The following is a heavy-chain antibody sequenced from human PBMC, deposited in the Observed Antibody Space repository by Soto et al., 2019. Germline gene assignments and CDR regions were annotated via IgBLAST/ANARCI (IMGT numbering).Heavy chain of an antibody. CDR1: GFTFTSSA. V-gene: IGHV1-58*01. D-gene: IGHD6-13*01. CDR2: IVVGSGNT. J-gene: IGHJ6*02. CDR3: AADRKSPYPAALSPTYYYYYGMDV. Sequence: SVKVSCKASGFTFTSSAVQWVRQARGQRLEWIGWIVVGSGNTNYAQKFQERVTITRDMSTSTAYMELSSLRSEDTAVYYCAADRKSPYPAALSPTYYYYYGMDVWGQGTTVTVSS.